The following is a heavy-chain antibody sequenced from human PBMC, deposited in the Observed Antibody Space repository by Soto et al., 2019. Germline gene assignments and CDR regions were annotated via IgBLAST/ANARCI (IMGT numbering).Heavy chain of an antibody. CDR2: ISSSGSTI. CDR1: GFTFSSYE. CDR3: ARDGHGDYGWFDP. D-gene: IGHD4-17*01. Sequence: EVQLVESGGGLVQPGGSLRLSCAASGFTFSSYEMNWVRQAPGNGLEWVSYISSSGSTIYYADSVKGRFTISRDNAKNSLYLQMNSLRAEDTAVYYCARDGHGDYGWFDPWGQGTLVTVSS. J-gene: IGHJ5*02. V-gene: IGHV3-48*03.